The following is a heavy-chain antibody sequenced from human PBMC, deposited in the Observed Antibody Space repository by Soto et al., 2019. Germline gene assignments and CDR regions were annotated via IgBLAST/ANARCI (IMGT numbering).Heavy chain of an antibody. V-gene: IGHV1-69*01. CDR1: GGTFSSYA. CDR3: AGGGVVVPAAPINQNWFDP. J-gene: IGHJ5*02. CDR2: FIPIFGTA. D-gene: IGHD2-2*01. Sequence: QVQLVQSGAEVKKPGSSVKVSCKASGGTFSSYAISWVRQAPGQGLEWMGGFIPIFGTANYAQKFQGRVTITADEATSTAYMELSSLRSEDTAVYYCAGGGVVVPAAPINQNWFDPWGQGTLVTVSS.